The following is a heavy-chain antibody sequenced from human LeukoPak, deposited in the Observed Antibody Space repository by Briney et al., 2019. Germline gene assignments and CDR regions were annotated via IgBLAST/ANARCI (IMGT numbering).Heavy chain of an antibody. V-gene: IGHV1-69*01. D-gene: IGHD3-16*01. CDR2: IIPIFSTA. Sequence: SVKVSCKAYGGTFSGYASSWVRQAPGQGLEWIGEIIPIFSTANYAPKFQGRVTFTADESTRTAHMVLCGLGSEEAAEYFGSRAGDGPQRIRVHDYWGQGTLVTVSS. CDR3: SRAGDGPQRIRVHDY. CDR1: GGTFSGYA. J-gene: IGHJ4*02.